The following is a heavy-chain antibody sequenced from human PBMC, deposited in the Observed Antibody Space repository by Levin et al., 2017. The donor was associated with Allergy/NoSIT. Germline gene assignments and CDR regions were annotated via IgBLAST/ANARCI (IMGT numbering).Heavy chain of an antibody. CDR1: GFTFSSYS. J-gene: IGHJ5*02. D-gene: IGHD6-13*01. V-gene: IGHV3-21*01. Sequence: GESLKISCAASGFTFSSYSMNWVRQAPGKGLEWVSSISSSSSYIYYADSVKGRFTISRDNAKNSLYLQMNSLRAEDKAVYYCARGSRLTGIAAAFDPWGQGTLVTVSS. CDR2: ISSSSSYI. CDR3: ARGSRLTGIAAAFDP.